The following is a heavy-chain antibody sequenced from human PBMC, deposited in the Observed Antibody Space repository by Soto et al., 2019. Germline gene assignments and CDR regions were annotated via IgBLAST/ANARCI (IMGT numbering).Heavy chain of an antibody. CDR1: GFTFSSYW. V-gene: IGHV3-7*04. D-gene: IGHD6-13*01. J-gene: IGHJ4*02. Sequence: PGGSLRLSCAASGFTFSSYWMSWVRQAPGKGLEWVANIKQDGSQKYYLDSVKGRFTISRDNAKNSLYLQMNSLRAEDTAVYYCARVRGDSGTWYYFDYWGQGTLVTVSS. CDR3: ARVRGDSGTWYYFDY. CDR2: IKQDGSQK.